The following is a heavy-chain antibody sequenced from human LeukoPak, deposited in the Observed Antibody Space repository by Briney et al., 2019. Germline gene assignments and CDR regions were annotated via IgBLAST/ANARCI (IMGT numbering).Heavy chain of an antibody. Sequence: GGSLRLSCAASGFTFSDYYMSWIRQAPGKGLEWVSYISSSGSTIYYADSVKGRFTISRDNAKNSLYLQMNSLRAEDTAVYYCARAYYYDSSGYARGYDYWAREPWSPSPQ. CDR1: GFTFSDYY. J-gene: IGHJ4*02. CDR2: ISSSGSTI. CDR3: ARAYYYDSSGYARGYDY. V-gene: IGHV3-11*01. D-gene: IGHD3-22*01.